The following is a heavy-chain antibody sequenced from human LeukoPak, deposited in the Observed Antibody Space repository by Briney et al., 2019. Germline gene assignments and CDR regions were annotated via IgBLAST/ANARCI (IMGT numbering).Heavy chain of an antibody. V-gene: IGHV3-23*01. CDR3: ARKYSSGWYVYYFDY. CDR1: GFTFSSYA. CDR2: ISGMGGST. J-gene: IGHJ4*02. D-gene: IGHD6-19*01. Sequence: SLGLSCAASGFTFSSYAMSWVRPAPGKGLEWVSAISGMGGSTYYADPVKGRFTISRDNSKNTLYLQMNSLRAEDTAVYYCARKYSSGWYVYYFDYWGQGTLVTVSS.